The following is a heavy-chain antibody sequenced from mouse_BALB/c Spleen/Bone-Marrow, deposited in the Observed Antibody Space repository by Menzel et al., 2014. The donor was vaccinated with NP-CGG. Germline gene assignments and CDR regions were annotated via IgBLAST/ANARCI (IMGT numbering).Heavy chain of an antibody. D-gene: IGHD2-4*01. CDR3: ARYDYDGAYAMDY. V-gene: IGHV5-6-5*01. CDR2: ISSGGST. Sequence: EVMLVESGGGLVKPGGSLKLSCAASGFTFSSYAMSWVRQTQEKRLEWVASISSGGSTYYPNSVKGRFTISRDNARNILYLQMSSLRSEDTAMYYCARYDYDGAYAMDYWGQGTSVTVSS. CDR1: GFTFSSYA. J-gene: IGHJ4*01.